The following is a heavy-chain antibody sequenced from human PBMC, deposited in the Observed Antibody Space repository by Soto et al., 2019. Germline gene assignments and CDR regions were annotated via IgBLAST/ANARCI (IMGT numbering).Heavy chain of an antibody. D-gene: IGHD2-2*01. J-gene: IGHJ5*02. CDR3: AKLVVPAANDLNWFDP. CDR1: GFTFSSYA. Sequence: GGSLRLSCAASGFTFSSYAMSWVRQAPGKGLEWVSAISGSGGSTYYADSVKGRFTISRDNSKNTLYLQMNSLRAEDTAVYYCAKLVVPAANDLNWFDPWGQGTLVTVSS. V-gene: IGHV3-23*01. CDR2: ISGSGGST.